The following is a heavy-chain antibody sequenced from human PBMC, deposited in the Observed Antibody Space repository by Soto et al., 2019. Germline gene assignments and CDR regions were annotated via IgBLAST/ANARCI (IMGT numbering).Heavy chain of an antibody. CDR3: ARESGYCSTTSCYRRAFDT. D-gene: IGHD2-2*01. V-gene: IGHV3-74*01. CDR2: INTERDST. J-gene: IGHJ3*02. CDR1: GFTFTGHW. Sequence: PGGSLRLSCAASGFTFTGHWMHWVRQVPGKGLVRVARINTERDSTNYEDYVKGRFTISRDSATNTVYLQMNGLGVDDTSVYFCARESGYCSTTSCYRRAFDTWGQGTMVTVSS.